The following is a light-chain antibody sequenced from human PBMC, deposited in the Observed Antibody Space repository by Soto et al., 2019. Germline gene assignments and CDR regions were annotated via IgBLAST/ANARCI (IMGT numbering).Light chain of an antibody. V-gene: IGKV3-20*01. CDR2: GAS. Sequence: ENVLTQSPGALSVSPGESATLSCRASQSVGRNYLAWYQKKPGQAHRLLIYGASSRATGVQDRFSGSGSGTDFTLAISRRDPEDCAVYYCHQYADSSLTVGGGTKLETK. CDR1: QSVGRNY. CDR3: HQYADSSLT. J-gene: IGKJ4*01.